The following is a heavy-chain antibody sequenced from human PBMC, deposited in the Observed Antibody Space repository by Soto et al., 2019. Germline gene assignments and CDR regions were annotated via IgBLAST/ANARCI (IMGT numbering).Heavy chain of an antibody. Sequence: ASVKVSCKASGYTFTSYGISWVRQAPGQGLEWMGWVSAYNGNTNYAQKLQGRVTMTTDTSTSTAYMELRSLRSDDTAVYYCARAHFWSGYWLAGMDVWGQGTTVTVSS. CDR2: VSAYNGNT. D-gene: IGHD3-3*02. V-gene: IGHV1-18*01. CDR1: GYTFTSYG. J-gene: IGHJ6*02. CDR3: ARAHFWSGYWLAGMDV.